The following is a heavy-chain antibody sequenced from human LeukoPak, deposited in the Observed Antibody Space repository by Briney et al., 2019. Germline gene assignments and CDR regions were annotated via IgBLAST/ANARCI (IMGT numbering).Heavy chain of an antibody. CDR1: GDSVSSNSAG. CDR3: ARDLSDAVAGTTGFDF. Sequence: SQTLSLTCGISGDSVSSNSAGWNWIRQSPSRGLEWLGRTYYRSKRYKDYAVSVKSRITINPDTSKNQISLQMNSVTPDDTAVYYCARDLSDAVAGTTGFDFWGQGTLVTVSS. D-gene: IGHD6-19*01. V-gene: IGHV6-1*01. J-gene: IGHJ4*02. CDR2: TYYRSKRYK.